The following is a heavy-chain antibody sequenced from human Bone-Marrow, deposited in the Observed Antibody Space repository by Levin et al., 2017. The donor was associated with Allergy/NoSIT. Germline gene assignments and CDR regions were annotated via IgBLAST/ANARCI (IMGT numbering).Heavy chain of an antibody. J-gene: IGHJ1*01. V-gene: IGHV3-9*01. CDR3: AKDTRTPEAPGMLLKN. CDR2: ISWSSGSI. D-gene: IGHD1-14*01. CDR1: GFTFDDYA. Sequence: LSLTCAASGFTFDDYAMHWVRQAPGKGLEWVSGISWSSGSIGYADSVKGRFTISRDNAKSSLYLQMNSLRPDDTALYFCAKDTRTPEAPGMLLKNWGRGTLVTVSS.